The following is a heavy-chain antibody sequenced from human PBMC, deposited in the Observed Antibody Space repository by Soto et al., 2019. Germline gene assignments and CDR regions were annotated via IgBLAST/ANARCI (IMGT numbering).Heavy chain of an antibody. CDR3: ASRTPLNQRTAATAPRGMDA. CDR2: ISYDGINK. CDR1: GFTFSSYC. Sequence: PGGSLRLSCAASGFTFSSYCMHWVRQAPCKGLEWVAGISYDGINKYYADSVKGRFTISRDNSKNTLYLQMNSLRAEDTAVYYWASRTPLNQRTAATAPRGMDAWGQGTTVTVSS. J-gene: IGHJ6*02. V-gene: IGHV3-30*03.